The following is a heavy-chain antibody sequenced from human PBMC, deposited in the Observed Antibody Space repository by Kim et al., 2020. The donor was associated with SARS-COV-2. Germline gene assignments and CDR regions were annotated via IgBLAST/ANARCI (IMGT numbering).Heavy chain of an antibody. J-gene: IGHJ6*02. CDR3: AGSRTYGSGSYYFRYYYYYGMDV. Sequence: SVKVSCKASGGTFSSYAISWVRQAPGQGLEWMGVIIPIFGTANYAQKFQGRVTITADESTSTAYMELSSLRSEDTAVYYCAGSRTYGSGSYYFRYYYYYGMDVWGQGTTVTVSS. CDR2: IIPIFGTA. D-gene: IGHD3-10*01. CDR1: GGTFSSYA. V-gene: IGHV1-69*13.